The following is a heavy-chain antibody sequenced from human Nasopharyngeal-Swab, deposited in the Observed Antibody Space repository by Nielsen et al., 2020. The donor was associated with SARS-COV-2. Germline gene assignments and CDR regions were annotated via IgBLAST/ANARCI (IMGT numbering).Heavy chain of an antibody. D-gene: IGHD6-19*01. J-gene: IGHJ6*02. CDR3: AKDGIEEGGLSAGYGLDV. V-gene: IGHV3-30*02. CDR2: IWYDGSDK. CDR1: GFTFSSYG. Sequence: GESLKISCAASGFTFSSYGMHWVRQAPGKGLEWVASIWYDGSDKYYADSVKGRFTISRDNAMNTLYLQMNSLRSEDTAVYKCAKDGIEEGGLSAGYGLDVWGQGTTVTVSS.